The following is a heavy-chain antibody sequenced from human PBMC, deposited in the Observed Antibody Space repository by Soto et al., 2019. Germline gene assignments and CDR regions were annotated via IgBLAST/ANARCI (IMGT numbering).Heavy chain of an antibody. D-gene: IGHD3-22*01. V-gene: IGHV3-23*01. J-gene: IGHJ6*02. CDR1: GFTFSSYA. CDR2: ISGSGGST. Sequence: QSGGSLRLSCAASGFTFSSYAMSWVRQAPGKGLEWVSAISGSGGSTYYADSVKGRFTISRDNSKNTLYLQMNSLRAEDTAVYYCAKGRELRYYYDSSGYYYGPRGYYGMDVWGQGTTVTVSS. CDR3: AKGRELRYYYDSSGYYYGPRGYYGMDV.